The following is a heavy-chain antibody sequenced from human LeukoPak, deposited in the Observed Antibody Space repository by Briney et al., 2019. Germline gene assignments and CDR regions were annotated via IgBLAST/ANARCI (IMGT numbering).Heavy chain of an antibody. CDR3: ARAGGVFIWRPNWFDP. J-gene: IGHJ5*02. V-gene: IGHV4-39*07. CDR2: MYYGVTS. Sequence: SETLSLTCTVSGGSISSSSYFWGWIRQPPGKGLEWIGSMYYGVTSYYNPSLKSRVTISVDTSKNQFSLKLSSVTAADTAVYYCARAGGVFIWRPNWFDPWGQGTLVTVSS. D-gene: IGHD3-10*01. CDR1: GGSISSSSYF.